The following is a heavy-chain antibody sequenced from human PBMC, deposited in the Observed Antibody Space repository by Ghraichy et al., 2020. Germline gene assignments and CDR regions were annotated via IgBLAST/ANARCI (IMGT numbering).Heavy chain of an antibody. Sequence: GGSLRLSCEASGFTFSSYGMNWVRRAPGKGPEWFSGISDSGGKTYYAESVKGRFTVSRDNSQNTLFLKMNSLRVEDTAVYYCAKVYSSSSRFDPWGQGTLVTVSS. V-gene: IGHV3-23*01. CDR1: GFTFSSYG. J-gene: IGHJ5*02. D-gene: IGHD4-11*01. CDR3: AKVYSSSSRFDP. CDR2: ISDSGGKT.